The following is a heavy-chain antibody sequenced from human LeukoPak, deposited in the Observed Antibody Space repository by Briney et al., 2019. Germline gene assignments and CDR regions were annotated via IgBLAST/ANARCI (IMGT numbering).Heavy chain of an antibody. V-gene: IGHV4-39*07. Sequence: KPSETLSLTCTVSGGSISSSSYYWGWIRQPPGEGLEWIGSIYYSGSTYYNPSLKSRVTISVDTSKNQFSLNLSSVTAADTAVYYCARPGGDDDFWSGPPRYNWFDPWGQGTLVTVSS. D-gene: IGHD3-3*01. J-gene: IGHJ5*02. CDR2: IYYSGST. CDR1: GGSISSSSYY. CDR3: ARPGGDDDFWSGPPRYNWFDP.